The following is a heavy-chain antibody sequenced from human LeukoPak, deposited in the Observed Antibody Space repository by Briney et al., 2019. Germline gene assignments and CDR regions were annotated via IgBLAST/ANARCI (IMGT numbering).Heavy chain of an antibody. CDR1: GGSISSYY. CDR3: ARNYYYYYMDV. Sequence: PPETLSLTCTVSGGSISSYYWSWIRQPPGKGLEWIGYIYYSGSTNYNPSLKSRVTISVDTSKNQFSLKLSSVTAADTAVYYCARNYYYYYMDVWGKGTTVTVSS. CDR2: IYYSGST. J-gene: IGHJ6*03. V-gene: IGHV4-59*01.